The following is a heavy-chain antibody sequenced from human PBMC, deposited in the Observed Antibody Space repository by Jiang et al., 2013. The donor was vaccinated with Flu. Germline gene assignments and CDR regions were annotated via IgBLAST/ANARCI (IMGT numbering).Heavy chain of an antibody. CDR3: AKDRQLNYYDSSPIGN. Sequence: VQLLESGGGLVQPGRSLRLSCAVSGFTFDDYAMHWVRQAPGKGLEWVSGISWNSGSIDYADSVKGRFTISRDNAKNALYLQMNSLRAEDTALYYCAKDRQLNYYDSSPIGNWGQGTLVTVSS. CDR2: ISWNSGSI. V-gene: IGHV3-9*01. J-gene: IGHJ4*02. CDR1: GFTFDDYA. D-gene: IGHD3-22*01.